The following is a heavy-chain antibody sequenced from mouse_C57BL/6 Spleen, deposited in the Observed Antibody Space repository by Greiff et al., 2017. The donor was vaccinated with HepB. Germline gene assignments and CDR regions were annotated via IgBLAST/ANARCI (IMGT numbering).Heavy chain of an antibody. CDR2: IYPSDSET. CDR1: GYTFTSYW. V-gene: IGHV1-61*01. J-gene: IGHJ2*01. Sequence: QVQLQQPGAELVRPGSSVKLSCKASGYTFTSYWMDWVKQRPGQGLEWIGNIYPSDSETHYNQKFKDKATLTVDKSSSTAYMQLSSLTSEDSAVYDCARSGYGNYWGQGTTLTVSS. CDR3: ARSGYGNY. D-gene: IGHD2-1*01.